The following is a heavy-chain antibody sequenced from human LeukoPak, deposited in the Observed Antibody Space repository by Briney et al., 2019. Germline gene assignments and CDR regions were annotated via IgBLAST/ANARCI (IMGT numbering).Heavy chain of an antibody. CDR2: IIPIFGTA. D-gene: IGHD6-13*01. CDR1: GYTFTSYA. CDR3: GTAAAGTRVDY. J-gene: IGHJ4*02. V-gene: IGHV1-69*13. Sequence: GGSVKVSCKASGYTFTSYAISWVRQAPGQGLEWMGGIIPIFGTANYAQKFQGRVTITADESTSTAYMELSSLRSEDTAVYYCGTAAAGTRVDYWGQGTLVTVSS.